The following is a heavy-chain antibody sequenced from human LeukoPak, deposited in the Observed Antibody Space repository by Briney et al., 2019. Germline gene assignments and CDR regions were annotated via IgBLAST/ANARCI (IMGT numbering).Heavy chain of an antibody. J-gene: IGHJ4*02. D-gene: IGHD3/OR15-3a*01. V-gene: IGHV4-34*01. CDR3: ARQTGSGLFILP. CDR2: IYYTGNT. Sequence: SETLSLTCAVYGGSFSGYYWSWIRQPPGKGLEWIGSIYYTGNTYYNASLKSRVTISIDTSKNQISLRLTSVTATDSAIYYCARQTGSGLFILPGGQGTLVTVSS. CDR1: GGSFSGYY.